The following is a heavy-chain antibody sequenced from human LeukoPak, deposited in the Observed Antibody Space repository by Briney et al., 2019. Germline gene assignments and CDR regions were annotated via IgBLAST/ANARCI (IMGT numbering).Heavy chain of an antibody. V-gene: IGHV3-23*01. Sequence: GMSLRLSCAVSGFTFSSHAMNWVRQAPGEGLEWISGINVRSTGTYYADSVKGRFTVSRDDSKNALYLQMNTLSDEDTAVYYCAKLLGTTWPMWGLDVWGQGTTVTVSS. J-gene: IGHJ6*02. CDR2: INVRSTGT. D-gene: IGHD1-14*01. CDR3: AKLLGTTWPMWGLDV. CDR1: GFTFSSHA.